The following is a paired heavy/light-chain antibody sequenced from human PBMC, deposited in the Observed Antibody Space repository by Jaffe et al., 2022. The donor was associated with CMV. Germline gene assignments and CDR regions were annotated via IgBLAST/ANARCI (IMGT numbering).Heavy chain of an antibody. D-gene: IGHD6-13*01. Sequence: QAQLVESGAEVKKPGASVTVSCKASGFTFTNYYMHWLRQAPGQGLEWLGVINPGGVTNYAQKFQGRLTMTRDTSTSTVSMEVSSLTSEDTAVYYCARERVESGYGTAWSWHYYYMDVWGKGTAVTVSS. J-gene: IGHJ6*03. CDR2: INPGGVT. CDR1: GFTFTNYY. V-gene: IGHV1-46*01. CDR3: ARERVESGYGTAWSWHYYYMDV.
Light chain of an antibody. J-gene: IGKJ4*01. CDR2: DAS. CDR3: QQRSTWPALT. V-gene: IGKV3-11*01. Sequence: EIVLTQSPATLSLSPGERATLSCRASQSVRGYLAWYQQKPGQAPRLLIYDASNRATGIPARFSGSGSGTDFTLTISSLEPEDFAVYYCQQRSTWPALTFGGGTKVEMK. CDR1: QSVRGY.